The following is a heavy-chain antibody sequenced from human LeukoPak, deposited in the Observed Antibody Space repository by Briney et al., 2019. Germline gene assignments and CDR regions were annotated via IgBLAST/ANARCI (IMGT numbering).Heavy chain of an antibody. Sequence: GGSLRLSCAASGFTFSSYAMSWVRQAPGKGLEWVSAISGSGGSTYYADSVKGRFTISRDNSKNTLYLQMNSLRAEDTAVYYCANGLDYVWGSYRPFDYWGQGTLVTVSS. J-gene: IGHJ4*02. D-gene: IGHD3-16*02. V-gene: IGHV3-23*01. CDR2: ISGSGGST. CDR1: GFTFSSYA. CDR3: ANGLDYVWGSYRPFDY.